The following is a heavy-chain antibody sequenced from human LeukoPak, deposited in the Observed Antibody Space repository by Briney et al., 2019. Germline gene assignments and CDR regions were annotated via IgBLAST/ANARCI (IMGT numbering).Heavy chain of an antibody. D-gene: IGHD5-18*01. V-gene: IGHV3-23*01. CDR3: ARSLETAMALFDY. CDR2: VSGSGGST. CDR1: GFTFSSYA. J-gene: IGHJ4*02. Sequence: GGSLRLSCAASGFTFSSYAMSWVRQAPGKGLEWVSAVSGSGGSTYYADSVKGRFTISRDNSKNTLFLQMNSLRAEDTAVYYCARSLETAMALFDYWGQGTLVTVSS.